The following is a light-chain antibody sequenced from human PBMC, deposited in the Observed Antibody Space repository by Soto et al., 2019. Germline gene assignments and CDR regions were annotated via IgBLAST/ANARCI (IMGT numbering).Light chain of an antibody. CDR1: SSDVGGYNY. J-gene: IGLJ1*01. CDR2: DVT. CDR3: NSYAVIDNYV. Sequence: QSVLTQPPSASGSPGQSVTISCTGTSSDVGGYNYVSWYQQHPGKAPKLLIYDVTKRPSGVPDRFSGSKSGNTASLTVSGLQAEDDADYYCNSYAVIDNYVLGTGTKVTVL. V-gene: IGLV2-8*01.